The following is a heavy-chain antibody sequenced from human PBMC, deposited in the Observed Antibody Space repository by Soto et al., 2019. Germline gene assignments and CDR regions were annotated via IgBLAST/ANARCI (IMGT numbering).Heavy chain of an antibody. V-gene: IGHV4-30-2*01. CDR1: GGSISSGGYY. CDR3: ARVRREYDNSGPVDY. Sequence: TLSLTCTVTGGSISSGGYYWGWIPQPPGKGLEWIGYIYYGGSTYYNPSLQSRVTMSVDRSRNQFSLKLNSVTAADTAVYYCARVRREYDNSGPVDYWGQGTLVTVSS. CDR2: IYYGGST. D-gene: IGHD3-22*01. J-gene: IGHJ4*02.